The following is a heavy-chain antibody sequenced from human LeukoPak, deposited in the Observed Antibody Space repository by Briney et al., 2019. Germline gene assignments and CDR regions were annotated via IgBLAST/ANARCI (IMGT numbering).Heavy chain of an antibody. CDR2: ISSSSSTI. Sequence: TGGSLRLSCAASGFTFSSYSMNWVRQAPGKGLEWVSYISSSSSTIYYADSVKGRFTISRDNAKNSLYLQMNSLRDEDTAVYYCARDHYDFWSGRSNNIDYWGQGTLVTVSS. V-gene: IGHV3-48*02. J-gene: IGHJ4*02. D-gene: IGHD3-3*01. CDR1: GFTFSSYS. CDR3: ARDHYDFWSGRSNNIDY.